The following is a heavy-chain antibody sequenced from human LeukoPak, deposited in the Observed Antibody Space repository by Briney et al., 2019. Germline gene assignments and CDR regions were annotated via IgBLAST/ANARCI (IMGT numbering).Heavy chain of an antibody. CDR2: IIPIFGTA. J-gene: IGHJ6*03. CDR1: GGTFSSYA. V-gene: IGHV1-69*13. D-gene: IGHD3-3*01. CDR3: ARSSYYDFWSGYSYYYYYYMDV. Sequence: SVKVSCKASGGTFSSYAISWVRQAPGQGLEWMGGIIPIFGTANYAQKFQGRVTITADESTSTAYMELSSLRSEDTAVYYCARSSYYDFWSGYSYYYYYYMDVWGKGTTVTVSS.